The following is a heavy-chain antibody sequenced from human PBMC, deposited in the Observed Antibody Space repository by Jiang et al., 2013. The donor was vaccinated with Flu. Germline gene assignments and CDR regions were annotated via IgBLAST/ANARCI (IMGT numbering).Heavy chain of an antibody. D-gene: IGHD1-26*01. CDR2: IYYSGSI. V-gene: IGHV4-28*05. CDR3: ARIETRGGSYSYWYFDL. Sequence: GSGLVKPSDTLSLTCAVSGYSISSSNWWGWIRQPPGKGLEWIGYIYYSGSIYYNPSLKSRVTMSVDTSKNQFSLKLSSVTAVDTAVYYCARIETRGGSYSYWYFDLWGRGTLVTVSS. J-gene: IGHJ2*01. CDR1: GYSISSSNW.